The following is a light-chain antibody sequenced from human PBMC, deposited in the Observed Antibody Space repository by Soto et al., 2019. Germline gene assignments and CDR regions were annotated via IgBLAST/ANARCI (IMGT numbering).Light chain of an antibody. CDR3: EQYGSSPRT. CDR1: QSVSSIY. J-gene: IGKJ5*01. Sequence: EIVLTQYPGTLSLSHGERATLSCRASQSVSSIYFAWYQQKRGQAPRLLIYGVSSRATGIPDRFSGSGSGTDFTLTISRLEPEDSAVYYCEQYGSSPRTFGQGTRLEIK. CDR2: GVS. V-gene: IGKV3-20*01.